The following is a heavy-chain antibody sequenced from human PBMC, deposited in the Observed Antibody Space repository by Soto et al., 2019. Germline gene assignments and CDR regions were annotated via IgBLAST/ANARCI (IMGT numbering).Heavy chain of an antibody. CDR3: ARTMTAEAFDF. J-gene: IGHJ4*01. CDR2: IYPGDSDT. V-gene: IGHV5-51*01. CDR1: GYKFSNYW. D-gene: IGHD4-17*01. Sequence: GGPLKISCRTSGYKFSNYWIAWERQMPGKGLEWVGIIYPGDSDTKYSPSLQGLVTISADKSSSTAYLQWSRLMASDTAIYYCARTMTAEAFDFWGQGTLVTVSS.